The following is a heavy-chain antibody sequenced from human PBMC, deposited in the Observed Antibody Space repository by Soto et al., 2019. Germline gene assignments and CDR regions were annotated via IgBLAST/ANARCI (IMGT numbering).Heavy chain of an antibody. V-gene: IGHV3-30*18. Sequence: QVQLVESGGGVVQPGRSLRLSCAASGFMFSSYGMHWVRQAPGKGLEWVALLSYDGSNKYYADSVKGRFTISRDNSKNALYLQMNSLRAEDTAVYYGAKGVYASGWSFLGYWGQGTLDTVSS. J-gene: IGHJ4*02. CDR1: GFMFSSYG. CDR3: AKGVYASGWSFLGY. CDR2: LSYDGSNK. D-gene: IGHD6-19*01.